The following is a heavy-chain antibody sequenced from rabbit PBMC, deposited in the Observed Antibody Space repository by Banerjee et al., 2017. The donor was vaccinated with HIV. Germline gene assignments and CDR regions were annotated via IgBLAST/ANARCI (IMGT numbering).Heavy chain of an antibody. J-gene: IGHJ4*01. D-gene: IGHD4-1*01. Sequence: QSLEESGGDLVKPGASLTLTCTASGFSFSSSYYMCWVRQAPGKGLEWIACIYAGSSGSTYYASWAKGRFTISKTSSTTVTLQMTSLTAADTATYFCAREYNSAWGLANLWGPVSMV. CDR2: IYAGSSGST. CDR3: AREYNSAWGLANL. CDR1: GFSFSSSYY. V-gene: IGHV1S40*01.